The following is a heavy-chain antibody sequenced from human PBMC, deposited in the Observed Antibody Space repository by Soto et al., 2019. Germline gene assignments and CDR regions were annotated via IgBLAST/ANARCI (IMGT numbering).Heavy chain of an antibody. V-gene: IGHV3-30-3*01. Sequence: QVQLVESGGGVVQPGRSLRLSCAASGFTFSSYAMHWVRQAPGKGLEWVAVISYDGSNKYYADSVKGRFTISRDNSKNTLYLQMNSLRAEDTAVYYCAREDYYGSGSYFDYWGQGTLVTVSS. CDR2: ISYDGSNK. CDR1: GFTFSSYA. D-gene: IGHD3-10*01. J-gene: IGHJ4*02. CDR3: AREDYYGSGSYFDY.